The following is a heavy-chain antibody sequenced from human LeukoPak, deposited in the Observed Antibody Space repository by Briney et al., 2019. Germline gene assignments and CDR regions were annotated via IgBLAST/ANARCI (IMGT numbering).Heavy chain of an antibody. Sequence: GGSLRLSCAASGFTFSSYAMSWVRQAPGKGLEWVSAISGSGGSTYYADSVQGRFTISRDHSKNTLYLQMNSLRAEDTAVYYCAKVEGRSNWDYYYYMDVWGKGTTVTVSS. D-gene: IGHD1-26*01. CDR1: GFTFSSYA. V-gene: IGHV3-23*01. J-gene: IGHJ6*03. CDR3: AKVEGRSNWDYYYYMDV. CDR2: ISGSGGST.